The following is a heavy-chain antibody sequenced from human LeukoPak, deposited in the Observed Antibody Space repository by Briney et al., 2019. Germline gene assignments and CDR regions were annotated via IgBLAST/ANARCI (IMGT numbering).Heavy chain of an antibody. J-gene: IGHJ3*02. V-gene: IGHV1-69*05. CDR2: FIPIFGAA. Sequence: ASVKVSCKASGVTFTSYAITWVRQAPGQGLEWMGGFIPIFGAATYAQKFHGRVTITTDESTRTVYMELSRLRSEDSAMYYCAGFSYDETNAAFDIWGQGTMVTVSS. CDR1: GVTFTSYA. D-gene: IGHD2-8*01. CDR3: AGFSYDETNAAFDI.